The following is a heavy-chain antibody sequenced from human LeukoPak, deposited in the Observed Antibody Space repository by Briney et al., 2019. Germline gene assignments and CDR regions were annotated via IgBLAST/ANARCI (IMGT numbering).Heavy chain of an antibody. CDR1: GGSISSGDYY. D-gene: IGHD4-17*01. CDR2: IYYSGGT. CDR3: ARALYSMTTVTTEYWFDY. J-gene: IGHJ4*02. V-gene: IGHV4-30-4*01. Sequence: SETLSLTCTVSGGSISSGDYYWSWIRQPPGKGLEWIGYIYYSGGTYYNPSLQSRVIISVDTSKNQFSLKLTSVTAAHTAVYYCARALYSMTTVTTEYWFDYWGQGTLVTVSS.